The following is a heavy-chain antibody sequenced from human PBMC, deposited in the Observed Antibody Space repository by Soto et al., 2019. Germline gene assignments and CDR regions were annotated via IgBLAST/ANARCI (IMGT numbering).Heavy chain of an antibody. D-gene: IGHD5-18*01. V-gene: IGHV4-59*08. CDR2: IHYTRSS. Sequence: QLQLQESGRGLVKPSETLSLTCPVSSGSISGYDWSWLRQPPGKGLEWIAFIHYTRSSNSNPSLKSRVNISVDTSKNQFSLKLTSVTASDTAVYYCARHSNEYRKSLDSWDQGTLVTVSS. J-gene: IGHJ5*02. CDR3: ARHSNEYRKSLDS. CDR1: SGSISGYD.